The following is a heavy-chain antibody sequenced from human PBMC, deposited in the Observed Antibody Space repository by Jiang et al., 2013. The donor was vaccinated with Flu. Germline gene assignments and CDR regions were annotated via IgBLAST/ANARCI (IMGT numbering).Heavy chain of an antibody. Sequence: QLLESGGTLVQPGESLRLSCAASGFTFSSYRMNWVRQAPGKGLEWVSYISTSRSIKYYADSVKGRFTISRDNAKNSLFLQMNSLRAEDTAMYYCASQETYCSGGNCYPFEYWGQGTLVTVSS. CDR1: GFTFSSYR. CDR2: ISTSRSIK. CDR3: ASQETYCSGGNCYPFEY. D-gene: IGHD2-15*01. J-gene: IGHJ4*02. V-gene: IGHV3-48*01.